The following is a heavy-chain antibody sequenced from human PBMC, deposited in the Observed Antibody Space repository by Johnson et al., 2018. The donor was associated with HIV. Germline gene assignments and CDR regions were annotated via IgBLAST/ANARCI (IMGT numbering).Heavy chain of an antibody. V-gene: IGHV3-30-3*01. D-gene: IGHD2-15*01. CDR1: GFTFSSYA. J-gene: IGHJ3*02. Sequence: MQLVESGGGVVQPGRSLRLSCAASGFTFSSYAMHWVRQAPGKGLEWVAVISYDGSNKYYADSVKGRFTISRDNSKNTLYLQMNSLRAEDTAVYYCARVDPIGGSPWGNDAFDIWGQGTMVTVSS. CDR2: ISYDGSNK. CDR3: ARVDPIGGSPWGNDAFDI.